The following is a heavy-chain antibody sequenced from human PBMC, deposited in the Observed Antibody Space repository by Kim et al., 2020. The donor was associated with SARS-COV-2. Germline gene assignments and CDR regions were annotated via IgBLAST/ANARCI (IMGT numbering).Heavy chain of an antibody. CDR2: ISAYNGNT. CDR3: ARSLAYCGGDCYPGEA. D-gene: IGHD2-21*02. J-gene: IGHJ4*02. Sequence: ASVKVSCKASGYTFTSYGISWVRQAPGQGLEWMGWISAYNGNTNYAQKLQGRVTMTTDTSTSTAYMELRSLRSDDTAVYYCARSLAYCGGDCYPGEAWGQGTLVTVSS. CDR1: GYTFTSYG. V-gene: IGHV1-18*01.